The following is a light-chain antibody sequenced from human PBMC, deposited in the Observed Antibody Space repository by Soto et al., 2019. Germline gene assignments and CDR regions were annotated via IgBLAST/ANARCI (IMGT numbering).Light chain of an antibody. CDR2: EGI. CDR1: SSTVGGFNV. V-gene: IGLV2-23*01. J-gene: IGLJ1*01. Sequence: QSALTQPASVSVSPGQSITISCTGTSSTVGGFNVVSWYQQHPGKAPKVIIYEGIKRPSGVSNRFSGSNSGSTASLAISGLQAEDEADYYCCSYVGATTYVFGTATKVTVL. CDR3: CSYVGATTYV.